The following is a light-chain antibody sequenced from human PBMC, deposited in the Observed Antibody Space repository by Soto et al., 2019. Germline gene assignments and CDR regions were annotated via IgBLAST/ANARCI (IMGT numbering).Light chain of an antibody. V-gene: IGLV1-47*01. Sequence: QSVLPQPPSASGTPGQRVTISCSTTNSRSGSNYVYWYQQLPGAAPKLLIYRNDQRPSGVPDRFSASKSGTSASLAISGLRSEDEADYFCAKWDDSLRDDVFGSGTKVTVL. CDR3: AKWDDSLRDDV. CDR1: NSRSGSNY. J-gene: IGLJ1*01. CDR2: RND.